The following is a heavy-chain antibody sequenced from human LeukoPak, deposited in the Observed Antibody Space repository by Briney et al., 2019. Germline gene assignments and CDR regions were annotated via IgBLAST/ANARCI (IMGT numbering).Heavy chain of an antibody. V-gene: IGHV4-59*08. CDR2: IYYSGST. CDR1: GGSISSYY. CDR3: ARHEEGMDV. Sequence: SETLSLTCTVSGGSISSYYWSWIRQPPGKGLEWIGYIYYSGSTNYNPSLKSRVTISVDTSKNQFSLKLSSVTAADTAVYYRARHEEGMDVWGQGTTVTVSS. J-gene: IGHJ6*02.